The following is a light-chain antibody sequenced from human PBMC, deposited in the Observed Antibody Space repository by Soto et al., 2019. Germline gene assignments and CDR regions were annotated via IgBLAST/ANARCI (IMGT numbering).Light chain of an antibody. CDR2: AAS. Sequence: EIVLTQSPGTLSLSPGERATLSCRASQTVSSNYLAWYQQKPGQAPRLLIYAASTRATGIPDRFSGSGSGTDFTLSISRLEPEDFAVYYCQQYGSSLSTFGQGTKVEIK. CDR3: QQYGSSLST. V-gene: IGKV3-20*01. CDR1: QTVSSNY. J-gene: IGKJ1*01.